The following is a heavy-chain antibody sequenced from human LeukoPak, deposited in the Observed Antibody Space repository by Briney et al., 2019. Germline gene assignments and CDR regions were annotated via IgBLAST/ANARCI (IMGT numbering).Heavy chain of an antibody. CDR1: GFTFSSNA. CDR2: ISGSGGST. CDR3: AKESTRGYSYGYQDAFDI. D-gene: IGHD5-18*01. Sequence: PGGSLRLSCAASGFTFSSNAMSWVRQAPGKGLEWVSAISGSGGSTYYADSVKGRFTISRDNSKNTLYLQMNSLRAEDTAVYYCAKESTRGYSYGYQDAFDIWGQGTMVTVSS. V-gene: IGHV3-23*01. J-gene: IGHJ3*02.